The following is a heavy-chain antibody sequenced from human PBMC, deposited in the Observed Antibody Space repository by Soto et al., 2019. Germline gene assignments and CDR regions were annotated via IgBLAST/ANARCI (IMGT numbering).Heavy chain of an antibody. V-gene: IGHV1-69*01. Sequence: QVQLMQSGAEVKQPGSSVKVSCQASGVTFSSFAISWVRQAPGQGLEWMGGIIPIFRTPNYAQNFQGRVTITADESTSSVYMELSRRRSEDTAVYYCARSTGSGFRPGTHRFNWFDPWGQGTLVTVSS. CDR2: IIPIFRTP. CDR3: ARSTGSGFRPGTHRFNWFDP. D-gene: IGHD5-12*01. J-gene: IGHJ5*02. CDR1: GVTFSSFA.